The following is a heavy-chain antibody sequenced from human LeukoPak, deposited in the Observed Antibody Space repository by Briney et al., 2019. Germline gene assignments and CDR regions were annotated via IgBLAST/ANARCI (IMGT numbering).Heavy chain of an antibody. J-gene: IGHJ5*02. V-gene: IGHV7-4-1*02. CDR1: GYSITDYA. D-gene: IGHD6-13*01. Sequence: ASVKVSCKASGYSITDYAMNWVRQAPGQGLEWMGWINTNTGNPTYAQGFTGRFVFSLDTSVSTAYLQISSLKAEDTAVYYCARDEDVVAAGTPWFDAWGQGTLVTVSS. CDR2: INTNTGNP. CDR3: ARDEDVVAAGTPWFDA.